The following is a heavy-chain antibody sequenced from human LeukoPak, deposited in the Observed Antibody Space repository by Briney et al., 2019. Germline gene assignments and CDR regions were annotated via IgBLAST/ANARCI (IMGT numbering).Heavy chain of an antibody. J-gene: IGHJ6*03. V-gene: IGHV4-59*01. CDR2: IDNTAKI. Sequence: SETLSLTCTVSRGSISSYYWNWIRQSPGKGLEWIGYIDNTAKITTNPSLRSRVTISVDTPKNQFSLKLNSATAADTAVYYCARIHHLEWLLDAYYMDVWGKGTTVTVSS. D-gene: IGHD3-3*01. CDR3: ARIHHLEWLLDAYYMDV. CDR1: RGSISSYY.